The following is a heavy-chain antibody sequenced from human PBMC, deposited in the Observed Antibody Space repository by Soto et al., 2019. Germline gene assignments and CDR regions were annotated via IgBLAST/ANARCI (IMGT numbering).Heavy chain of an antibody. CDR2: INHSGST. J-gene: IGHJ6*03. CDR3: AREIRWGSGSQKPYYYYYYMDV. D-gene: IGHD3-10*01. Sequence: SETLSLTCAVYGGSFSGYYWSWIRQPPGKGLEWIGEINHSGSTNYNPSLKSRVTISVDTSKNQFSLKLSSVTAADTAVYYCAREIRWGSGSQKPYYYYYYMDVWGKGTTVTVSS. V-gene: IGHV4-34*01. CDR1: GGSFSGYY.